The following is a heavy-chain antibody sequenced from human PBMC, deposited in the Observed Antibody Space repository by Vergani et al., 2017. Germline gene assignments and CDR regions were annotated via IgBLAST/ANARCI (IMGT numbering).Heavy chain of an antibody. J-gene: IGHJ4*02. CDR1: GLMFTNYG. V-gene: IGHV3-30*18. CDR2: ISSDGSNK. CDR3: VNGYYYDQSGLARFDY. D-gene: IGHD3-22*01. Sequence: QVQLVESGGGVVQPGRSLRLSCETSGLMFTNYGMHWVRQAPGKGLEWVAVISSDGSNKHYADSVKGRFTISRDNSQNPLYLQMDSLTAEDTAIYFCVNGYYYDQSGLARFDYWGQGTLVTVSS.